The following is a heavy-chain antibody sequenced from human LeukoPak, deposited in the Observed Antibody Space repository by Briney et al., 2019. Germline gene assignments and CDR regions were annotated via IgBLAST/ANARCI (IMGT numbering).Heavy chain of an antibody. CDR1: GFAFSTFD. V-gene: IGHV3-48*03. CDR3: AAGYTYGYTY. CDR2: ISSGGTNI. J-gene: IGHJ4*02. D-gene: IGHD5-18*01. Sequence: GGSLRLSCAASGFAFSTFDMNWVRQAPGKRLEWVSYISSGGTNIYYTDSARGRFTISRDDAKNSLYLRMNSLRDEDTADYYCAAGYTYGYTYWGQGARVTVTS.